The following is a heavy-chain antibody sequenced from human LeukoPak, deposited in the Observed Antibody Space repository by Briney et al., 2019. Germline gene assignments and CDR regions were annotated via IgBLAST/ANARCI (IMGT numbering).Heavy chain of an antibody. D-gene: IGHD3-22*01. V-gene: IGHV4-34*01. CDR1: GGSFSGYY. CDR3: ARRLELRTMIVVPLAGYFDY. J-gene: IGHJ4*02. CDR2: INHSGST. Sequence: PSETLSLTCAVYGGSFSGYYWSWIRQPPGKGLEWIGEINHSGSTNYNPSLKSRVTISVDTSKNQFSLKLSSVTAADTAVYYCARRLELRTMIVVPLAGYFDYWGQGTLVTVSS.